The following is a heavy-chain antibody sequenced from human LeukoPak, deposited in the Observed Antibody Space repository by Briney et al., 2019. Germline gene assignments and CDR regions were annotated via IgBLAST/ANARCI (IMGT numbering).Heavy chain of an antibody. CDR2: ISYDGSNK. CDR1: GFTFSSYA. Sequence: PGRSLRLSCAASGFTFSSYAMHWVRQAPGKGLEWVAVISYDGSNKYYADSVKGRFTISRDNSKNTLYLQMNSLRAEDTAVYYCARVAAAGWEYFDYWGQGTLVTVSS. V-gene: IGHV3-30-3*01. D-gene: IGHD6-13*01. CDR3: ARVAAAGWEYFDY. J-gene: IGHJ4*02.